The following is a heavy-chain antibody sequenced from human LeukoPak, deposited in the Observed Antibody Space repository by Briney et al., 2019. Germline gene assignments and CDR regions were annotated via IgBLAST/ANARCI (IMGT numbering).Heavy chain of an antibody. CDR2: ISYDGSNK. Sequence: PRGSLRLSCAASGFTFSSYGMHWVRQAPGKGLEWVAVISYDGSNKYYAESVKGRFTISRDNSKNTLYLQMNSLRAEDTAVYYCAKCLMHYDFWSGSPHGMDVWGQGTTVTVSS. CDR1: GFTFSSYG. CDR3: AKCLMHYDFWSGSPHGMDV. V-gene: IGHV3-30*18. J-gene: IGHJ6*02. D-gene: IGHD3-3*01.